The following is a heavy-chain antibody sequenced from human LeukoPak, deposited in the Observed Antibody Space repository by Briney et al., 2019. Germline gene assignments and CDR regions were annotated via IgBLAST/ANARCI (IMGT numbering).Heavy chain of an antibody. J-gene: IGHJ4*02. D-gene: IGHD3-10*01. CDR3: ARERFDGVGSGPAYQLLWFGGKFDY. CDR1: GGTFSSYA. CDR2: IVPIFGTA. Sequence: ASVKVSCKASGGTFSSYAISWVRQAPGQGLEWMGGIVPIFGTANYAQKFQGRVTITADESTSTAYMELSSLRSEDTAVYYCARERFDGVGSGPAYQLLWFGGKFDYWGQGTLVTVFS. V-gene: IGHV1-69*13.